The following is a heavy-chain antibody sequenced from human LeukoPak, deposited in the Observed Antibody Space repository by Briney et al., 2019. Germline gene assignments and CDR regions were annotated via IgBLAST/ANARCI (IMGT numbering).Heavy chain of an antibody. CDR3: ARDRYSSPVRWFDP. V-gene: IGHV4-30-4*01. Sequence: PSQTLSLTCTVSGGSISSGDYYWSWIRQPPGKGLEWIGYIYYSGSTNYNPSLKSRVTISVDKSKNQFSLKLSSVTAADTAVYYCARDRYSSPVRWFDPWGQGTLVTVSS. CDR2: IYYSGST. CDR1: GGSISSGDYY. D-gene: IGHD6-13*01. J-gene: IGHJ5*02.